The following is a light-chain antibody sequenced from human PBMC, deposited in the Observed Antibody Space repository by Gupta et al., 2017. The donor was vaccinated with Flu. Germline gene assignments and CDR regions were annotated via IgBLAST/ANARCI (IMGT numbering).Light chain of an antibody. J-gene: IGLJ3*02. CDR1: SSDVGGYNF. CDR2: DVN. CDR3: CSDASRDTWV. V-gene: IGLV2-11*01. Sequence: SALPQPRSVSRSPGQSVTISCTGTSSDVGGYNFVYWYQQHPGKAPEVMVYDVNRRPSGVPDRFSGSKSGNTASLTISGHQAEEEADYYCCSDASRDTWVFGGGTKLTVL.